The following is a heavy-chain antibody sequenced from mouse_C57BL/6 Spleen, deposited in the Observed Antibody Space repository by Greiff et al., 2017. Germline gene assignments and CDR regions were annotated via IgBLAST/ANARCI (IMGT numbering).Heavy chain of an antibody. Sequence: VQGVESGPGLVPPSQSLSITCPVSGFSLTSYCVSWVRQPPGKGLEWLGVIWGDGSTNYHSAPISRLSISKDNSKSQVFLKLNSLQTDDTATYYCAKTLYYSNYPSFDYRGQGTTLTVSS. D-gene: IGHD2-5*01. CDR1: GFSLTSYC. CDR3: AKTLYYSNYPSFDY. V-gene: IGHV2-3*01. J-gene: IGHJ2*01. CDR2: IWGDGST.